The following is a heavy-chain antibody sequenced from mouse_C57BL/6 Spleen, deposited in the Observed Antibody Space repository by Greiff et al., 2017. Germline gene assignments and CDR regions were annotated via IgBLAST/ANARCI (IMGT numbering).Heavy chain of an antibody. CDR2: ISYDGSN. CDR1: GYSITSGYY. CDR3: AKFYYYLYFDY. Sequence: VQLKESGPGLVKPSQSLSLTCSVTGYSITSGYYWNWIRQFPGNKLEWMGYISYDGSNNYNPSLKNRIAITRDTSKNQFFLKLNSVTTEYTATYSCAKFYYYLYFDYWGQGTTLTVSS. V-gene: IGHV3-6*01. J-gene: IGHJ2*01. D-gene: IGHD1-1*01.